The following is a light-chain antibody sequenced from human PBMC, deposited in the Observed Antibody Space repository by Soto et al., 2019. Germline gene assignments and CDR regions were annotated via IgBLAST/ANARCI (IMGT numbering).Light chain of an antibody. J-gene: IGKJ4*01. CDR2: SAS. CDR3: QQRGNWPS. Sequence: QLTQSPSSLSASVGDRVTITCRASQDINIYLAWYQQKSGEAPKLLIYSASTLESGVPSRFSGSGSGTDFNLTISSLEPEDFAVYYCQQRGNWPSFGGGTKVEIK. V-gene: IGKV1-9*01. CDR1: QDINIY.